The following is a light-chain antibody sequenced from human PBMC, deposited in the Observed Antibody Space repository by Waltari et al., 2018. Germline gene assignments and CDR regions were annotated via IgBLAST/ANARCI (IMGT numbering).Light chain of an antibody. Sequence: QSALTQPPSASGSTGQSVTISCTGTSSDVGGSNYVSWYQQHPGKAPKLMIYEVSKRPSGVPDRFSGSKSGNTASLTVSGLQAEDEADYYCSSYAGSNILYVFGTGTKVTVL. CDR3: SSYAGSNILYV. J-gene: IGLJ1*01. CDR2: EVS. V-gene: IGLV2-8*01. CDR1: SSDVGGSNY.